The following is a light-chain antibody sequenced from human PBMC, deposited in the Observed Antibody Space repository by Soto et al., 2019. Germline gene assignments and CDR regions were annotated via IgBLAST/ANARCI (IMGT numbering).Light chain of an antibody. Sequence: GDRVTITCRASQTISTWMAWYQQKPGKAPKLLVYDASTLQSGVASRFSGSGSGTEFTLTISSLQSEDFAVYYCQQYNNWPPTYGQGTKVDIK. V-gene: IGKV1-5*01. CDR3: QQYNNWPPT. CDR1: QTISTW. CDR2: DAS. J-gene: IGKJ1*01.